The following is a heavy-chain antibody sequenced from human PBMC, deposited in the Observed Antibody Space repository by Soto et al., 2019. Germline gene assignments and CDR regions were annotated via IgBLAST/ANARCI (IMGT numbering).Heavy chain of an antibody. D-gene: IGHD3-10*01. J-gene: IGHJ4*02. V-gene: IGHV2-5*01. CDR1: GFSLRTSGVG. Sequence: SGPTLVNPTQTLTLTCTFSGFSLRTSGVGVGWIRQPPGKALEWLALIYWNDDKRYSPSLQSRLTITKDTSRNRVVLTMTNMDPVDTATYYCARATRKYYYGSGSYLPDFDYWGQGTLVTSPQ. CDR2: IYWNDDK. CDR3: ARATRKYYYGSGSYLPDFDY.